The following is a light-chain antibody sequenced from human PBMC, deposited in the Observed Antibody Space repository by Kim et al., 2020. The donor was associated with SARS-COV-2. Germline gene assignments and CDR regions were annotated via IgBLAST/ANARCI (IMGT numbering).Light chain of an antibody. V-gene: IGKV3-11*01. Sequence: SPGERATLSCRTSQSISSYLAWYQQKPGQAPRLLNYDASNRATGIPARFSGSGSGTDFTLTISSLEPEDFAVYYCQQRSTWPPWTFGQGTKVDIK. J-gene: IGKJ1*01. CDR2: DAS. CDR1: QSISSY. CDR3: QQRSTWPPWT.